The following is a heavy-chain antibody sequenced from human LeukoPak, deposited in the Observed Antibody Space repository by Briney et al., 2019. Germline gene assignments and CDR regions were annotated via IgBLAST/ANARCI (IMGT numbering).Heavy chain of an antibody. Sequence: SETLSLTCAVYGGSFSGYYWSWIRQPPGKGLEWIGEINHSGSTNYNPSLKSRVTISVDTSKNQFSLKLSSVTAADTAVYYCARLVRGRFLERSLAPFDYWGQGTLVTVSS. CDR1: GGSFSGYY. CDR3: ARLVRGRFLERSLAPFDY. CDR2: INHSGST. D-gene: IGHD3-3*01. V-gene: IGHV4-34*01. J-gene: IGHJ4*02.